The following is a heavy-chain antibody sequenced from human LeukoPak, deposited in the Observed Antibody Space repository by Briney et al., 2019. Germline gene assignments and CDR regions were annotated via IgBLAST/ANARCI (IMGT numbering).Heavy chain of an antibody. CDR3: ARDRPRARYFDF. V-gene: IGHV1-69*04. J-gene: IGHJ4*02. CDR2: IIPILNVP. CDR1: GGIFNDYS. Sequence: SVKVSCKASGGIFNDYSISWVRQAPGQGLEWMGRIIPILNVPNYAQKFEGRVTITADKSTNTAYMELSSLKSEDTAVYFCARDRPRARYFDFWGQGTLVTVSS. D-gene: IGHD2-15*01.